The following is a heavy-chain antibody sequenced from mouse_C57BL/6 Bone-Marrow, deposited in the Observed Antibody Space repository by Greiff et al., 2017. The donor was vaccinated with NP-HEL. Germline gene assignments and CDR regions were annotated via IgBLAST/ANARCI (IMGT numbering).Heavy chain of an antibody. CDR2: ISSGGSYT. CDR3: ARRLLSH. V-gene: IGHV5-6*02. Sequence: DVKLVESGGDLVKPGGSLKLSCAASGFTFSSYGMSWVRQTPDKRLEWVATISSGGSYTYYPDSVKGRFTITRDNAKITLYLQKGSVKSEDTTVYYCARRLLSHWGQGTLVTVSA. CDR1: GFTFSSYG. J-gene: IGHJ3*01.